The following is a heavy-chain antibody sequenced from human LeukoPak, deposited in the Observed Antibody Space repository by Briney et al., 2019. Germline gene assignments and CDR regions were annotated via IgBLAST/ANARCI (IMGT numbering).Heavy chain of an antibody. D-gene: IGHD3-10*01. CDR1: GFTFSSYA. Sequence: GGSLRLSCAASGFTFSSYAMHWVRQAPGKGLEWVAVISYDGSNKYYAGSVKGRFTISRDNSKDTLYLQMNSLRAEDTAVYYCVKAYGSGSYTNLDYWGQGTLVTVSS. CDR3: VKAYGSGSYTNLDY. CDR2: ISYDGSNK. J-gene: IGHJ4*02. V-gene: IGHV3-30*04.